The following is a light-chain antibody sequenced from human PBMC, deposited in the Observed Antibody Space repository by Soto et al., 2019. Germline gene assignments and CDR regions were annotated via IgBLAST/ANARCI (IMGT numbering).Light chain of an antibody. J-gene: IGKJ1*01. CDR1: QSIRYY. CDR3: QHHNIYSQT. V-gene: IGKV1-5*01. CDR2: GAS. Sequence: DIQLTQSPPTLSASVGDRDTITCRASQSIRYYLAWYQQMPGKAPKLLIYGASSLQSGVPSRFSGSGSGTEFTLTFISLQPDDFATYFCQHHNIYSQTFGQGTKVDIK.